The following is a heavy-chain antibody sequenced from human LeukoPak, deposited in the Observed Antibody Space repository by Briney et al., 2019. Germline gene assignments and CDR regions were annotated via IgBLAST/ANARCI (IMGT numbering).Heavy chain of an antibody. CDR1: GVSISSYY. D-gene: IGHD5-18*01. Sequence: PSETLSLTCTVSGVSISSYYWSWIRQPPGKGLEWVGEINHSGSTNYNPPLKSRVTISVDTSKNQFSLKLSSVTAADTAVYYCARGANSYGFLRDVVRYGMDVWGQGTTVTVSS. CDR2: INHSGST. V-gene: IGHV4-34*01. CDR3: ARGANSYGFLRDVVRYGMDV. J-gene: IGHJ6*02.